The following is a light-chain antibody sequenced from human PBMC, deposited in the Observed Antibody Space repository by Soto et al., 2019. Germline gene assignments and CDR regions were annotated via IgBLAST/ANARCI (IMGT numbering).Light chain of an antibody. V-gene: IGKV3-15*01. J-gene: IGKJ1*01. Sequence: EIVLTQSPGTLSFSPGERATLSCRASQTVRSSSLAWYQQKPGQAPRLLIYGASTRATGIPARLSGSGSGTEFTLTISSLQSEDFAVYYCQQYNNWPQGTFGQGTKVDIK. CDR1: QTVRSS. CDR2: GAS. CDR3: QQYNNWPQGT.